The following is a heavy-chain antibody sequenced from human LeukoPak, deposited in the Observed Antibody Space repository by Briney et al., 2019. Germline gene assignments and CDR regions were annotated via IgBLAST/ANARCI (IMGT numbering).Heavy chain of an antibody. V-gene: IGHV4-38-2*02. CDR1: GYSISSGYY. Sequence: SETLSLTCTVSGYSISSGYYWGWIRQPPGKGLKWIGSIYHSGSTYYNPSLKSRVTISVDTSKNQFSLKLSSVTAADTAVYYCARDSSDILTGYYMEWFDPWGQGTLVTVSS. CDR3: ARDSSDILTGYYMEWFDP. D-gene: IGHD3-9*01. J-gene: IGHJ5*02. CDR2: IYHSGST.